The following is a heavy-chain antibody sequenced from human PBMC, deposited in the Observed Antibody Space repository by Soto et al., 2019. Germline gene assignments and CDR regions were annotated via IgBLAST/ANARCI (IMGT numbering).Heavy chain of an antibody. CDR1: GFRFDDYG. CDR3: AKSMGGTANGMDV. J-gene: IGHJ6*02. V-gene: IGHV3-9*01. CDR2: ISYYSGSI. Sequence: EVQLVESGGGLVQPGRSLRLSCEASGFRFDDYGMHWVQQVPGKGLEGVSGISYYSGSIGYADSVKGRFTISRDNAKNSLYLQMNSLRAEDTALYYCAKSMGGTANGMDVWGQGTTVTVSS. D-gene: IGHD2-15*01.